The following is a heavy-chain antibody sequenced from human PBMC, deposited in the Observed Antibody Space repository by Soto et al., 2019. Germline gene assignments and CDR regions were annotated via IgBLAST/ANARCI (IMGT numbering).Heavy chain of an antibody. CDR3: TRPPRLYCSGGSCFDY. V-gene: IGHV1-46*03. CDR1: GYTFTTYY. D-gene: IGHD2-15*01. J-gene: IGHJ4*02. Sequence: GASVKVSCKVSGYTFTTYYLHWLRQAPGQGLEWMGVINPSGGDTTYAQKFQGRVTMTSDTSTSTVYMELSSLRSEDTAVYYCTRPPRLYCSGGSCFDYWGQGTLVTVSS. CDR2: INPSGGDT.